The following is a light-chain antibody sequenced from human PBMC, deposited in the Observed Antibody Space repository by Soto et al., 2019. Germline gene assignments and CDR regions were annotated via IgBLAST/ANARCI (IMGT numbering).Light chain of an antibody. CDR3: AAWDASLKGHGV. J-gene: IGLJ2*01. CDR2: SNN. V-gene: IGLV1-44*01. Sequence: QSVRTQPPSASGTPGQRVTISCSGSSSNIGSNTVHWYPQLPGTAPKLLIYSNNQLPSGVPDRFSGSKSGTSASLAISGLQSEDEAEYYCAAWDASLKGHGVFGGGTKLTVL. CDR1: SSNIGSNT.